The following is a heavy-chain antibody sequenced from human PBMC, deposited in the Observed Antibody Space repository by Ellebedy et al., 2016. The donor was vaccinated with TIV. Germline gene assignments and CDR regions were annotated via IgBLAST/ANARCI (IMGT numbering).Heavy chain of an antibody. V-gene: IGHV4-4*08. CDR3: ARDPALPRGRFDP. J-gene: IGHJ5*02. Sequence: MPSETLSLTCNDSGDSIRSFYWSWVRQSPGKGLEWIGYVHSSWGANYNPSLENRVTMFVDTSKNQISLNLSSVTAADTAVYYCARDPALPRGRFDPWGQGTLVTVSS. CDR1: GDSIRSFY. CDR2: VHSSWGA.